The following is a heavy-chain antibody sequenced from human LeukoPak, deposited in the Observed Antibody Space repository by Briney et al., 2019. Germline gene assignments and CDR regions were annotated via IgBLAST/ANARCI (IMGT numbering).Heavy chain of an antibody. CDR2: ISSSSSTI. CDR3: ARGYYGSGRSWFDP. D-gene: IGHD3-10*01. Sequence: PGGSLRLSCAASGFTFSSYSMNWVRQAPGKGLEWVSYISSSSSTINYADSVKGRFTISRDNAKNSLYLQMNSLRAEDTAVYYCARGYYGSGRSWFDPWGRGTLVTVSS. CDR1: GFTFSSYS. J-gene: IGHJ5*02. V-gene: IGHV3-48*01.